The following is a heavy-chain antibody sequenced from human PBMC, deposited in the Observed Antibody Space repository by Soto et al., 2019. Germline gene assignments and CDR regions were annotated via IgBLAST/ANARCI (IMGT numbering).Heavy chain of an antibody. J-gene: IGHJ3*02. CDR1: GYTFTSYG. CDR2: ISAYNGNT. D-gene: IGHD4-17*01. Sequence: ASVKVSCKASGYTFTSYGISWVRQAPGQGLEWMGWISAYNGNTNYAQKLQGRVTMTTDTSTSTAYTELRSLRSDDTAVYYCARDRMPTVTPKAFDIWGQGTMVTVSS. CDR3: ARDRMPTVTPKAFDI. V-gene: IGHV1-18*01.